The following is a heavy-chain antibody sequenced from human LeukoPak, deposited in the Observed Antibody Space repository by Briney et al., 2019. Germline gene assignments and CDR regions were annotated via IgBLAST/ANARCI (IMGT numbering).Heavy chain of an antibody. D-gene: IGHD3-10*02. CDR2: ISSSGPTI. CDR3: AELGITMIGGV. J-gene: IGHJ6*04. CDR1: GFTFSSFS. V-gene: IGHV3-48*04. Sequence: GGSLRLSCAASGFTFSSFSMNWVRQAPGKGLEWISYISSSGPTIYYADSVKGRFTISRDNAKNSLYLQMNSLRAEDTAVYYCAELGITMIGGVWGKGTTVTISS.